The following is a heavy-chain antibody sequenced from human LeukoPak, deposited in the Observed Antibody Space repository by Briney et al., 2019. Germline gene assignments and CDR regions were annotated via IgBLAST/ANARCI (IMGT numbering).Heavy chain of an antibody. CDR2: ISAGGDRT. V-gene: IGHV3-23*01. CDR1: GFTFSSYA. D-gene: IGHD6-25*01. Sequence: PGGSLRLSRAASGFTFSSYAMGWVRQAPGKGLEWVSAISAGGDRTYYADSVRGRFTISRDNSENTLYMQMHSLRVDDTAVYYCAKHLSGYNHAYWGQGTLVTVSS. J-gene: IGHJ4*02. CDR3: AKHLSGYNHAY.